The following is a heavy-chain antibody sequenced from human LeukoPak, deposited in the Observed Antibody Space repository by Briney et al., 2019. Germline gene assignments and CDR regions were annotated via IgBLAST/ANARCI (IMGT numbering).Heavy chain of an antibody. CDR3: AGISSGWSETMYYFDY. V-gene: IGHV1-18*04. CDR2: ISTYNGHT. J-gene: IGHJ4*02. Sequence: ASVKVSCKAPGYSFTSYGVTWVRQAPRQGLEWMGWISTYNGHTVHAERFQGRVTMTTDTSASIVHMELRSLKSDDAAVYYCAGISSGWSETMYYFDYWGQGTLVTVSS. D-gene: IGHD6-19*01. CDR1: GYSFTSYG.